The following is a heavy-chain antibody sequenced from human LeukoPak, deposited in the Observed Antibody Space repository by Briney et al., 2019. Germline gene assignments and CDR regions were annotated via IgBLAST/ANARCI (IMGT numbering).Heavy chain of an antibody. CDR2: IKTDGSEK. CDR3: ATYSSLNRREFQF. CDR1: GFTFSNYW. D-gene: IGHD3-22*01. Sequence: GGSLRLSCEGSGFTFSNYWVGWVRQAPGRGLQWVANIKTDGSEKYYVDSVKGRFTISRDNAKNSLYLQMNSLRAEDTAVYYCATYSSLNRREFQFWGQGTLLTVSS. J-gene: IGHJ1*01. V-gene: IGHV3-7*01.